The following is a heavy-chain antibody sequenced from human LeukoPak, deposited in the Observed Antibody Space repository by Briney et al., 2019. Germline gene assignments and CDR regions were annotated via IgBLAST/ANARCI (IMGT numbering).Heavy chain of an antibody. CDR3: ARDNGDSTGDNWFDP. J-gene: IGHJ5*02. V-gene: IGHV4-39*07. Sequence: SETLSLTCTVSGYSISSSSYYWGWIRQPPGKGLEWIGSIYYSGSTYYNPSLKSRVTISVDTSKNQFSLKLSSVTAADTAVYYCARDNGDSTGDNWFDPWGQGTLVTVSS. D-gene: IGHD2-8*02. CDR2: IYYSGST. CDR1: GYSISSSSYY.